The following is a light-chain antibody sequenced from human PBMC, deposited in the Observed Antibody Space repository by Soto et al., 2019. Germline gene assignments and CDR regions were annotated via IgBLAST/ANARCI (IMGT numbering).Light chain of an antibody. J-gene: IGKJ2*01. Sequence: DIQMTQSPSSLSASVGDRVTITCRASQSISSYLNWYQQKPGKAPKLLIYAASSLQSGVPSRFSGSGSGTDFTLTISSLQPEDCATYYCQQSYSTPLIYTFGQGTKLEIK. V-gene: IGKV1-39*01. CDR1: QSISSY. CDR3: QQSYSTPLIYT. CDR2: AAS.